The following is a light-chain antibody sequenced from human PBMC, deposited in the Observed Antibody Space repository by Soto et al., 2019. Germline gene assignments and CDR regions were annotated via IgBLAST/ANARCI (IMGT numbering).Light chain of an antibody. J-gene: IGKJ3*01. CDR3: HHYGRSAIFT. CDR2: GAS. Sequence: IVMTQSPGTLSLSPGERATLSCRASQSVSSNFLAWYQQRPGQAPRPLLDGASSRAAGIPDRFSASGSGSGFTLTIRRLEPEAFAVSYCHHYGRSAIFTFGPGTTVDMK. CDR1: QSVSSNF. V-gene: IGKV3-20*01.